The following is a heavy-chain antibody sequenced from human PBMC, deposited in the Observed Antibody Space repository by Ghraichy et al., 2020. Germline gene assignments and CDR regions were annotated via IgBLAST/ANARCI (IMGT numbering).Heavy chain of an antibody. CDR3: TTVYCSGGSCSR. D-gene: IGHD2-15*01. J-gene: IGHJ4*02. Sequence: GESLNISCAASGFTFSNAWMSWVRQAPGKGLEWVGRIKSKTDGGTTDYAAPVKGRFTISRDDSKNTLYLQMNSLKTEDTAVYYCTTVYCSGGSCSRWGQGTLVTVSS. CDR2: IKSKTDGGTT. CDR1: GFTFSNAW. V-gene: IGHV3-15*01.